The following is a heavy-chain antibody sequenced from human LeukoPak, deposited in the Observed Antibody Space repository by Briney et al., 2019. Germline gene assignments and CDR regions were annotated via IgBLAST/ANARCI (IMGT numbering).Heavy chain of an antibody. Sequence: SETLSLTCTVSGDSISRDGYYWGWIRQSPGKGLEWIGSHYYGGVAYYNRPLKSRVGISIDTPKDQFYLRLTSVTAADTALYFCVRQGALLRSIAYWGQGILVTVSS. CDR3: VRQGALLRSIAY. J-gene: IGHJ4*02. CDR2: HYYGGVA. CDR1: GDSISRDGYY. V-gene: IGHV4-39*01. D-gene: IGHD3-3*01.